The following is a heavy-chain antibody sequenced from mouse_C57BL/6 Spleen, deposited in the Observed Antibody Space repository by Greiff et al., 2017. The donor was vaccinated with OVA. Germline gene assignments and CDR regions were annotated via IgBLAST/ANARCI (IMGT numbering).Heavy chain of an antibody. CDR2: IRYDGSN. D-gene: IGHD2-10*02. J-gene: IGHJ2*01. CDR1: GYSITSGYY. Sequence: EVQLQESGPGLVKPSQSLSLTCSVTGYSITSGYYWNWIRQFPGNKLEWMGYIRYDGSNNYNPSLKNRISITRDTSKNQFFLKLNSVTTEDTATYYCAREYGNYNFDYWGQGTTLTVSS. CDR3: AREYGNYNFDY. V-gene: IGHV3-6*01.